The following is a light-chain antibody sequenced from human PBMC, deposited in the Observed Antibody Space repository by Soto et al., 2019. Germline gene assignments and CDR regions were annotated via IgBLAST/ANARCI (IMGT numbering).Light chain of an antibody. J-gene: IGKJ4*01. V-gene: IGKV3-11*01. CDR3: QQRSIGPLI. CDR2: DAS. CDR1: QSVSSY. Sequence: EIELAQSPGTLSLSPGERATPSCRASQSVSSYLAWYQQKPGQAPRLLIYDASNRATGIPARFSGSGSGTDFTLTISSLESEDVAVNRCQQRSIGPLIVGGGTKVDI.